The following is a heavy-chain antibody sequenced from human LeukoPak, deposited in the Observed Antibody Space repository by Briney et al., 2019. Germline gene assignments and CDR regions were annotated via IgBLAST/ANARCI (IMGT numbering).Heavy chain of an antibody. V-gene: IGHV1-2*06. D-gene: IGHD6-13*01. Sequence: ASVKVSCKASGYTFTGYYMHWVRQAPGQGLEWMGRINPNSGGTNYAQKFQGRVTMTRDTSISTAYMELSRLRSDDTAVYYCARDLYSSSWQEERVFDYWGQGTLVTVSS. CDR2: INPNSGGT. CDR3: ARDLYSSSWQEERVFDY. J-gene: IGHJ4*02. CDR1: GYTFTGYY.